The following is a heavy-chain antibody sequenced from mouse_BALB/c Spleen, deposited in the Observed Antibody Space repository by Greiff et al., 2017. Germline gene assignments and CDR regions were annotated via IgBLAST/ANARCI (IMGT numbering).Heavy chain of an antibody. D-gene: IGHD1-1*01. CDR1: GYTFTSYW. CDR2: INPSNGRT. CDR3: ARRPSPYYGSSSYAMDY. V-gene: IGHV1S81*02. J-gene: IGHJ4*01. Sequence: QVQLKQPGAELVKPGASVKLSCKASGYTFTSYWMHWVKQRPGQGLEWIGEINPSNGRTNYNEKFKSKATLTVDKSSSTAYMQLSSLTSEDSAVYYCARRPSPYYGSSSYAMDYWGQGTSVTVSS.